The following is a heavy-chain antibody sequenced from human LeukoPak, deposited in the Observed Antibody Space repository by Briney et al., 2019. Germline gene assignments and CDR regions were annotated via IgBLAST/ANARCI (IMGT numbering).Heavy chain of an antibody. CDR2: IKSKSDGGTT. D-gene: IGHD2-15*01. V-gene: IGHV3-15*01. CDR3: TTAPRGYCSGGSCSYAFDI. Sequence: GGSLRLSCTASGFTFGDYAMSWVRQAPGKGLEWVGRIKSKSDGGTTDYAAPVKGRFTISRDDSKNTLYLQMNSLKTEDTAVYYCTTAPRGYCSGGSCSYAFDIWGQGTMVTVSS. J-gene: IGHJ3*02. CDR1: GFTFGDYA.